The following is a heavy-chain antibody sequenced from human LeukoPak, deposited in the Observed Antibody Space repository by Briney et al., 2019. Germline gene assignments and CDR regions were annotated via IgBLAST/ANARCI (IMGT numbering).Heavy chain of an antibody. D-gene: IGHD7-27*01. J-gene: IGHJ4*02. Sequence: PGGSLRLSCTVSGFTFGDYAINWVRQAPGRGLEWVGFIRSKAFGETAEYAASVEGRFTISRDDSKSIAYLQMNSLKTEDTAVYYYTRDRGSSTLGDYWGQGTLVTVSS. V-gene: IGHV3-49*04. CDR1: GFTFGDYA. CDR2: IRSKAFGETA. CDR3: TRDRGSSTLGDY.